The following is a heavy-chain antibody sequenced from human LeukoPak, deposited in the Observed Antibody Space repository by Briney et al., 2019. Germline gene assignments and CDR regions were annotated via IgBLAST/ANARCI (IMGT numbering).Heavy chain of an antibody. D-gene: IGHD3-22*01. CDR2: INPYNGNT. V-gene: IGHV1-18*01. Sequence: ASVKVSCKASGYTFTNYGLSWVRQAPGQGLEWMGWINPYNGNTNYAQKLQGRVTMTTDTSTSTAYMELRSLRSDDTAVYYCARGRAYGSGYSSFDYWGQGTLVTVSS. CDR1: GYTFTNYG. CDR3: ARGRAYGSGYSSFDY. J-gene: IGHJ4*02.